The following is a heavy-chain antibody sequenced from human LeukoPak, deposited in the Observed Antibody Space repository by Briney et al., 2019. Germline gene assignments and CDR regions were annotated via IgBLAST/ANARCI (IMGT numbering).Heavy chain of an antibody. Sequence: VASVKVSCKASGYTFTGYYMHWVRQAPGQGLEWMGRIIPILGIANYAQKFQGRVTITADKFTSTAYMELSSLRSEDTAVYYCARGYDSSGYSPSDYWGQGTLVTVSS. CDR1: GYTFTGYY. CDR2: IIPILGIA. D-gene: IGHD3-22*01. V-gene: IGHV1-69*04. CDR3: ARGYDSSGYSPSDY. J-gene: IGHJ4*02.